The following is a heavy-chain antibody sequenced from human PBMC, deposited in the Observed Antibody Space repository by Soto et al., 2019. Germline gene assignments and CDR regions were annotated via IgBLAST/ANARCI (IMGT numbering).Heavy chain of an antibody. CDR3: ARSGYRSAFDI. J-gene: IGHJ3*02. V-gene: IGHV3-48*02. Sequence: GGSLRLSCAASGFTFSSYSMNWVRQAPGKGLEWVSYISSSSTIYYADSVKGRFTISRDNAKNSLYLQMNSLRDEDTAVYYCARSGYRSAFDIWGQGTMVTVSS. CDR1: GFTFSSYS. CDR2: ISSSSTI. D-gene: IGHD5-12*01.